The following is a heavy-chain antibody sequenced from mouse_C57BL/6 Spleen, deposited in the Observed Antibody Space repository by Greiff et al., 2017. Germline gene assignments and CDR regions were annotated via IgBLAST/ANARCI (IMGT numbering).Heavy chain of an antibody. D-gene: IGHD1-1*01. J-gene: IGHJ3*01. CDR3: ARDITPFAY. V-gene: IGHV1-82*01. CDR1: GYAFSSSW. Sequence: VQLQQSGPELVKPGASVKISCKASGYAFSSSWMNWVKQRPGKGLEWIGRIYPGDGDTNYNGKFKGKATLTADKSSSTAYMQLSSLTSEDSAVYFCARDITPFAYWGQGTLVTVSA. CDR2: IYPGDGDT.